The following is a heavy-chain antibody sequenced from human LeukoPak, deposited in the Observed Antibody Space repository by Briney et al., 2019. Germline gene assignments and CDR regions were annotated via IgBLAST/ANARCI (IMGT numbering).Heavy chain of an antibody. V-gene: IGHV1-69*05. CDR1: GGTFSSYA. CDR2: IIPIFGTA. D-gene: IGHD3-22*01. J-gene: IGHJ4*02. CDR3: TRGYYYDSSGYYVPLSFDY. Sequence: SVKISCKASGGTFSSYAISWVRQAPGQGLEWMGGIIPIFGTANYAQKFQGRVTITTDESTSTAYMELSSLRSEDTAVYYCTRGYYYDSSGYYVPLSFDYWGQGTLVTVSS.